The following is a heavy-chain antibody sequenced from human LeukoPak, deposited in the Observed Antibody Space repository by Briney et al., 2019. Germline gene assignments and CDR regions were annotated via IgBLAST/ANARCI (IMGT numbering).Heavy chain of an antibody. CDR2: INPSGGST. D-gene: IGHD3-22*01. Sequence: APVKVSCKASGYTFTGYYMHWVRQAPGQGLEWMGIINPSGGSTSYAQKFQGRVTMTRDTSTSTVYMELSSLRSEDTAVYYCARIEYDSSGYYYFDYWGQGTLVTVSS. V-gene: IGHV1-46*01. CDR1: GYTFTGYY. CDR3: ARIEYDSSGYYYFDY. J-gene: IGHJ4*02.